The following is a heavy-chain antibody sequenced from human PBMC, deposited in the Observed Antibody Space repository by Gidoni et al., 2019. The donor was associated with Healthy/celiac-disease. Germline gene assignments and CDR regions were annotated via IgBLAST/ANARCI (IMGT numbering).Heavy chain of an antibody. V-gene: IGHV4-39*01. CDR3: ARHEDGDPPSSDY. J-gene: IGHJ4*02. CDR1: GGSISSSSYY. D-gene: IGHD4-17*01. Sequence: QLQLQESGPGLVTPSETLSLTCTVSGGSISSSSYYWGWIRQPPGKGLEWTGSIYYSGSTYYNPSLKSRVTISVDTSKNQFSLKLSSVTAADTAVYYCARHEDGDPPSSDYWGQGTLVTVSS. CDR2: IYYSGST.